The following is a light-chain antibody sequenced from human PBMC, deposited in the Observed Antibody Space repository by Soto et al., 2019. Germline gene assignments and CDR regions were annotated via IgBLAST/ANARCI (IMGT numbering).Light chain of an antibody. V-gene: IGKV3-11*01. CDR2: GAS. J-gene: IGKJ5*01. CDR3: QQRSSFIS. Sequence: VLTQSPAALSLSPGEGAVLSCRASESVSTHVAWYQQKPGQAPRLLIYGASQRATGTPARFSGSGSGTDFTLTISNLEPEDFAVYYCQQRSSFISFGQGTRLEIK. CDR1: ESVSTH.